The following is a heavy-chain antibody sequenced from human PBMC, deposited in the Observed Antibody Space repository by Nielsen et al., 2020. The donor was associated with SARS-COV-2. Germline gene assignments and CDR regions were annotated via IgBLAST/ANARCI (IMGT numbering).Heavy chain of an antibody. Sequence: GESLKISCAASGFTFSSYAMSWVRQAPGKGLEWVSAISGSGGSTYYADSVKGRFTISRDNSKNTLYLQMNSLRAEDTAVYYCARDRDGYNPGGMDVWGQGTTVTVSS. V-gene: IGHV3-23*01. D-gene: IGHD5-24*01. CDR2: ISGSGGST. CDR1: GFTFSSYA. J-gene: IGHJ6*02. CDR3: ARDRDGYNPGGMDV.